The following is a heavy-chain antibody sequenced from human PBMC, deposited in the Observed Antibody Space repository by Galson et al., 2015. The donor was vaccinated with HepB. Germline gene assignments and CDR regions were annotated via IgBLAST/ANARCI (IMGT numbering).Heavy chain of an antibody. CDR2: ITKHGNNT. J-gene: IGHJ4*02. CDR3: ARAPDPAGWLTTLDS. CDR1: EFTFSSYA. Sequence: SLRLSCAASEFTFSSYAMHWVRQAPGKGLECVAVITKHGNNTYYPDSVRGRFTISRDNSKNTLFLQMHSLRTEDTAVYYCARAPDPAGWLTTLDSWGQGTLVTVSS. V-gene: IGHV3-30*04. D-gene: IGHD1-14*01.